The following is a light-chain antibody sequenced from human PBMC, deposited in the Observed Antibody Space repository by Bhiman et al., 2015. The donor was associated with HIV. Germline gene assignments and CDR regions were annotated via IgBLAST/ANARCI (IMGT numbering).Light chain of an antibody. CDR2: GNS. CDR3: SSYAHSYTSL. Sequence: QSVLTQPPSVSGAPGQRVTISCTGSSSNIGAGYDVHWYQQLPGTAPKLLIYGNSNRPSGVPDRFSGSKSGTSASLAITGLQAEDEADYYCSSYAHSYTSLFGGGTKVTVL. CDR1: SSNIGAGYD. J-gene: IGLJ1*01. V-gene: IGLV1-40*01.